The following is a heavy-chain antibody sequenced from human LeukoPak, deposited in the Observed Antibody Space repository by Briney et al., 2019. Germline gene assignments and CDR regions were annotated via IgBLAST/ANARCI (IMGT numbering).Heavy chain of an antibody. CDR2: ISGSGANT. CDR3: AKALRASGWPDDGFDI. J-gene: IGHJ3*02. D-gene: IGHD6-19*01. CDR1: GFTFSSHA. Sequence: GGSLRLFCAASGFTFSSHAMCWVRQVPGKGLQWVSAISGSGANTYYADAVKGRFTISRDNSKNTMYLQVGSLRAEDTAVYYCAKALRASGWPDDGFDIWGQGTMVTVSS. V-gene: IGHV3-23*01.